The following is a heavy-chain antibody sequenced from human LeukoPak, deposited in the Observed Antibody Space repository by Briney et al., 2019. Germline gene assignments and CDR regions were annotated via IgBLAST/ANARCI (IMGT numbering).Heavy chain of an antibody. CDR1: GFTVSSNY. Sequence: GGPLRLSCAASGFTVSSNYMSWVRQAPGKGLEWVSVIYSGGSTYYADSVKGRFTISRDNSKNTLYLQMNSLRAEDTAVYYCARDRIGGNPAEHYWVQGTLVTVSS. D-gene: IGHD4-23*01. V-gene: IGHV3-66*02. J-gene: IGHJ4*02. CDR2: IYSGGST. CDR3: ARDRIGGNPAEHY.